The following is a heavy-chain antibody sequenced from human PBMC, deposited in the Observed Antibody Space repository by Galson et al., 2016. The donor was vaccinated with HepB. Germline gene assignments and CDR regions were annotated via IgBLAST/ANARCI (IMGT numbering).Heavy chain of an antibody. CDR1: GFTFSSYA. Sequence: SLRLSCAASGFTFSSYAMSWVRQAPGKGLEWVSGISSSGGGTYYADSVKGHFIISRDNSKKTLFLQMNSLGAEDTAIYYCARAKAVPGLYSFDYWGQGTLVTVSS. J-gene: IGHJ4*02. V-gene: IGHV3-23*01. CDR3: ARAKAVPGLYSFDY. CDR2: ISSSGGGT. D-gene: IGHD6-19*01.